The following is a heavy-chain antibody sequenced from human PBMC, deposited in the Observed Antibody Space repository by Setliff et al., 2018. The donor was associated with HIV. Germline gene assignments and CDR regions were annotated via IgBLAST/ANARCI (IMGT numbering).Heavy chain of an antibody. CDR3: ARGADMVHDAFDI. Sequence: SETLSLTCTVSGGSISRGSYSWGWIRQPPGKGLEWIGSISYTGITNYNPSLKSRVTISVDTSKNQFSLKLSSVTAADTAVYYCARGADMVHDAFDIWGQGTMVTVSS. V-gene: IGHV4-39*01. CDR1: GGSISRGSYS. J-gene: IGHJ3*02. CDR2: ISYTGIT. D-gene: IGHD3-10*01.